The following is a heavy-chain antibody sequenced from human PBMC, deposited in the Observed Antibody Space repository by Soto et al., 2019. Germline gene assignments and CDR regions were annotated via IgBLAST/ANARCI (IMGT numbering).Heavy chain of an antibody. CDR2: IYYSGST. J-gene: IGHJ4*02. CDR3: ASEKTTVTTDGIDY. V-gene: IGHV4-31*03. D-gene: IGHD4-17*01. CDR1: GGSISSGGYY. Sequence: SETLSLTCTVSGGSISSGGYYWCWIRQHPGKGLEWIGYIYYSGSTYYNPSLKSRVTISVDTSKNQFSLKLSSVTAADTAVYYCASEKTTVTTDGIDYWGQGTLVTVSS.